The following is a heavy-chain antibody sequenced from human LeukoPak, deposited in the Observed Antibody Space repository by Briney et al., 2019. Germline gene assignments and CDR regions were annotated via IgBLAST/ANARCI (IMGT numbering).Heavy chain of an antibody. J-gene: IGHJ6*02. CDR1: GFTFSNYG. CDR2: ISYDGSIT. V-gene: IGHV3-30*18. Sequence: GGSLRLSCAASGFTFSNYGMHWVRQAPGKGLEWVAVISYDGSITFYGDSVKGRFTISRDNSKKTVDLQMNSLRAEDTAVYYCAKDFSGFGELLFFFGMDVWGQGTTVIVSS. D-gene: IGHD3-10*01. CDR3: AKDFSGFGELLFFFGMDV.